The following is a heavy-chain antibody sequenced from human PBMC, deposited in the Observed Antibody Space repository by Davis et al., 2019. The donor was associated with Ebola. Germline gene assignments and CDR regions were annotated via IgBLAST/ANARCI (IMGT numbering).Heavy chain of an antibody. J-gene: IGHJ4*02. CDR2: INHSGST. D-gene: IGHD1-26*01. CDR3: ARRGGSYAFDY. V-gene: IGHV4-34*01. CDR1: GGSFSGYY. Sequence: SETLSLTCAVYGGSFSGYYWSWIRQPPGKGLEWIGEINHSGSTYYNPSLKSRVTISVDTSKNQFSLKLSSVTAADTAVYYCARRGGSYAFDYWGQGTLVTVSS.